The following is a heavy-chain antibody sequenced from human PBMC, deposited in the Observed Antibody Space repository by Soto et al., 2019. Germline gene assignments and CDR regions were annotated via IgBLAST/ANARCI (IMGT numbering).Heavy chain of an antibody. D-gene: IGHD4-17*01. CDR2: IYSGGST. J-gene: IGHJ4*02. Sequence: EVQLVESGGGLIQPGGSLRLSCAASGFTVSSNYMSWVRQAPVKELEWVSVIYSGGSTYYAYSVKGRFTISRDNSKNTLYLQMNSLRAEDTAVYYCARLLYGDPRGDYWGQGTMVTVSS. CDR3: ARLLYGDPRGDY. CDR1: GFTVSSNY. V-gene: IGHV3-53*01.